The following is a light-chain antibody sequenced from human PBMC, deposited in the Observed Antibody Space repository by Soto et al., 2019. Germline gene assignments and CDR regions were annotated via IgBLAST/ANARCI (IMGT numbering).Light chain of an antibody. V-gene: IGKV1-33*01. CDR1: QDIINY. CDR3: QQYDNLPRT. CDR2: DAS. Sequence: DIQMTQSPSSLSASVGDRVTISCQASQDIINYLNWYQQKPGKAPTLLIYDASNLETGVPSRFSGSGSGTDFTFTISSLQPEDIATYYCQQYDNLPRTFGQGTKVEIK. J-gene: IGKJ1*01.